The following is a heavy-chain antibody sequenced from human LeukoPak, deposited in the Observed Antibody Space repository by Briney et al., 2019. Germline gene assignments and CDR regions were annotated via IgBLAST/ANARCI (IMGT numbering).Heavy chain of an antibody. Sequence: SQTLSLTCTVSGGSISSYYWSWIRQPAGKGLEWIGRIYTSGSTNYNPSLKSRVTMSVGTSKNQFSLKLSSVTAADTAVYYCAREGIAAALDYWGQGTLVTVSS. V-gene: IGHV4-4*07. CDR1: GGSISSYY. CDR2: IYTSGST. J-gene: IGHJ4*02. D-gene: IGHD6-13*01. CDR3: AREGIAAALDY.